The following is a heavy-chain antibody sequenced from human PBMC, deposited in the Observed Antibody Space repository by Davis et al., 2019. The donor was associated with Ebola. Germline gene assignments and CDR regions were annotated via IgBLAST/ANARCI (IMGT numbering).Heavy chain of an antibody. D-gene: IGHD3-10*01. CDR2: INPSGGST. J-gene: IGHJ6*02. CDR3: ARDEVTMVRGVPDPMDV. Sequence: ASVTVSCKASGYTFTSYYMHWVRQAPGQGLEWMGIINPSGGSTSYAQKFQGRVTITADKSTSTAYMELSSLRSEDTAVYYCARDEVTMVRGVPDPMDVWGQGTTVTVSS. CDR1: GYTFTSYY. V-gene: IGHV1-46*01.